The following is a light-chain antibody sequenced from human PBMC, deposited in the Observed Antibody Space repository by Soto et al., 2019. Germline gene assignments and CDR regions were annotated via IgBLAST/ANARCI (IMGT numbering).Light chain of an antibody. J-gene: IGLJ7*01. CDR3: QSYDISLRGNV. Sequence: QSVLTQPPSVSGAPGQRVIMSCTGSSSNIGAGFDVHWYQQLPGSAPTLLIYGNTNRPTGVPDRFSGSKGGTSASLTITGLQADDEADYYCQSYDISLRGNVFGPGTQLTVL. CDR1: SSNIGAGFD. V-gene: IGLV1-40*01. CDR2: GNT.